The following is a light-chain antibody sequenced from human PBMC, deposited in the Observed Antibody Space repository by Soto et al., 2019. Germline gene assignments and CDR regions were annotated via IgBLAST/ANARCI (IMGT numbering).Light chain of an antibody. V-gene: IGLV2-11*01. Sequence: QSALTQPRSVSGSPEQSVTISCTGTSSDVGAYNYVSWYQQHPGKVPKLMIYDVSRRPSGVPDRFSGSKSGNTASLTISGLQADDEADYYCCSYAGSYTLVFGGGPQLTVL. J-gene: IGLJ3*02. CDR2: DVS. CDR1: SSDVGAYNY. CDR3: CSYAGSYTLV.